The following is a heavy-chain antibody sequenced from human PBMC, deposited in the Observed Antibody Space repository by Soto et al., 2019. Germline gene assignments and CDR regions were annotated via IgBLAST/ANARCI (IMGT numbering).Heavy chain of an antibody. D-gene: IGHD2-15*01. Sequence: GGSLRLSCAASGFTFSSYEMNWVRQAPGKGLEWIAYIRSSGTTLYYADSVKGRFTISRDNAMSSLYLQMNSLTAEDTAVYYCAGRDGHNRRKAPYYYYYYGMNVWGQGTTVTVYS. CDR2: IRSSGTTL. CDR3: AGRDGHNRRKAPYYYYYYGMNV. V-gene: IGHV3-48*03. J-gene: IGHJ6*02. CDR1: GFTFSSYE.